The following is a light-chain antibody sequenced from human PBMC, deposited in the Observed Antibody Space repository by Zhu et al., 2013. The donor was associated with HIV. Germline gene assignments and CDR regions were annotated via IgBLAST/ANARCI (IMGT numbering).Light chain of an antibody. CDR1: DSVGPR. CDR2: GAS. J-gene: IGKJ3*01. Sequence: EVMLTQSPATLSVAPGETATLSCQASDSVGPRLAWYQQRPGRAPRLLIYGASSRATGIPDRFSGSGSGTDFTLTINRLEPEDFALYYCQQYGSSPLAFGPGTKVDI. V-gene: IGKV3-20*01. CDR3: QQYGSSPLA.